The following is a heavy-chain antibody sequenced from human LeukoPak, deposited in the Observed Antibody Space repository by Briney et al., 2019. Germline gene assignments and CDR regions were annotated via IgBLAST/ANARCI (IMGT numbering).Heavy chain of an antibody. D-gene: IGHD6-19*01. CDR2: IYYSGST. Sequence: SETLSLTCTVSGGSISSYYWSWIRQPPGKGLEWIGYIYYSGSTNYNPSLKSRVTISVDTSKNQFSPKLSSVTAADTAVYYCATWRYSSGWNPREYYYYGMDVWGQGTTVTVSS. V-gene: IGHV4-59*01. J-gene: IGHJ6*02. CDR3: ATWRYSSGWNPREYYYYGMDV. CDR1: GGSISSYY.